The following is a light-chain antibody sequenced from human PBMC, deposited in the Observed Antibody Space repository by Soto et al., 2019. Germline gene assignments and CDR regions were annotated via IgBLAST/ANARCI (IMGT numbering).Light chain of an antibody. CDR2: EGN. CDR3: CSYAPSRTLL. Sequence: SALTQPASVSGSPGESITISCTGTSSDVGTYNLVTWYQQHPGRVPKLILYEGNKRPSGVSSRFSASNSGNTASLTISGLQAEDEADYFCCSYAPSRTLLFGGGTKLTVL. CDR1: SSDVGTYNL. J-gene: IGLJ2*01. V-gene: IGLV2-23*01.